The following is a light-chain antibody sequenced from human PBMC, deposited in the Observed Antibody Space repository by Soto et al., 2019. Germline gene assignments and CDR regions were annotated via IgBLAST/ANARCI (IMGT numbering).Light chain of an antibody. V-gene: IGLV2-14*01. CDR3: SSYTSSSTLD. CDR2: EVT. Sequence: QSALTQPASVSGSPGQSITISCTGTSSDVGGYNYVSWYQQHPGKAPKLMIYEVTNRPSGVSHRFSGSKSGNTASLTISGLQAEDDAYYYCSSYTSSSTLDLGTGTKLTFL. CDR1: SSDVGGYNY. J-gene: IGLJ1*01.